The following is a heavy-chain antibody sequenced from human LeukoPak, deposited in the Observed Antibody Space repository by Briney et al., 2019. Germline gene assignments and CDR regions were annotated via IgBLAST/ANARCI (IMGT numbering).Heavy chain of an antibody. V-gene: IGHV1-24*01. CDR2: FDPEDGET. J-gene: IGHJ4*02. CDR3: AKDMSVSSSWLFYFDY. CDR1: GYTLTELS. Sequence: GASVKVSCKVSGYTLTELSMHWVRQAPGKGLEWMGGFDPEDGETIYAQKFQGRVTMTEDTSTDTAYMELSSLRAEDTAVYYCAKDMSVSSSWLFYFDYWGQGTLVTVSS. D-gene: IGHD6-13*01.